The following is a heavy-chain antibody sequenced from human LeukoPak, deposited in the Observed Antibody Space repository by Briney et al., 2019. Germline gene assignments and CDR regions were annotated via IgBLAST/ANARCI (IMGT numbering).Heavy chain of an antibody. V-gene: IGHV4-4*09. Sequence: SETLSLTCTVSGGSISSSYWSWIRQPPGKGLEWIGYIYTSGSTNYNPSLKSRVTISVDMSKNQFSLNLSSVTAADTAVYYCASHLSGYSNFDYWGQGTLVTVSS. D-gene: IGHD3-22*01. J-gene: IGHJ4*02. CDR1: GGSISSSY. CDR3: ASHLSGYSNFDY. CDR2: IYTSGST.